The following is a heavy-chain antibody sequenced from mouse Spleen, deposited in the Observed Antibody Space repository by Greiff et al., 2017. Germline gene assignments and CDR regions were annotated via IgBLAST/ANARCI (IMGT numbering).Heavy chain of an antibody. J-gene: IGHJ4*01. CDR3: TSIYYGTYYAMDY. CDR2: IRLKSDNYAT. CDR1: GFTFSNYW. V-gene: IGHV6-3*01. D-gene: IGHD2-1*01. Sequence: EVMLVESGGGLVQPGGSMKLSCVASGFTFSNYWMNWVRQSPEKGLEWVAQIRLKSDNYATHYAESVKGRFTISRDDSKSSVYLQMNNLRAEDTGIYYCTSIYYGTYYAMDYWGQGTSVTVSS.